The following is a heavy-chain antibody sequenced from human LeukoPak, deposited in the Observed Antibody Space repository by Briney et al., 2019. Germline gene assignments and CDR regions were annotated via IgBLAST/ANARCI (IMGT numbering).Heavy chain of an antibody. CDR1: GYTFTGYY. V-gene: IGHV1-2*02. D-gene: IGHD2-2*02. CDR3: ARVRYCSSTSCYTGRYNWFDP. Sequence: ASVKVPCKASGYTFTGYYMHWVRQAPGQGLEWMGWINPNSGGTNYAQKFQGRVTMTRDTSISTAYMELSRLRSDDTAVYYCARVRYCSSTSCYTGRYNWFDPWGQGTLVTVSS. J-gene: IGHJ5*02. CDR2: INPNSGGT.